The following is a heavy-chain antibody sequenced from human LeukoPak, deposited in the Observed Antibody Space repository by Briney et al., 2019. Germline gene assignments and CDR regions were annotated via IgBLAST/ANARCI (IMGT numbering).Heavy chain of an antibody. D-gene: IGHD2-2*01. Sequence: PGGSLRLSCAASGFTFSSYGMHWVRQAPGKGLEWVAVISYDGSNKYYADSVKGRFTISRDNSKNTLYLQMNSLRAEDTAVYYCARDPAAMRAVFDYWGQGTLVTVSS. CDR2: ISYDGSNK. J-gene: IGHJ4*02. V-gene: IGHV3-30*19. CDR3: ARDPAAMRAVFDY. CDR1: GFTFSSYG.